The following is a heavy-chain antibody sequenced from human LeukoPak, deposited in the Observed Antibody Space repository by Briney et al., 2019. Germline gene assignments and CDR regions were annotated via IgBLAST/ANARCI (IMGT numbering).Heavy chain of an antibody. CDR2: ISYDGSNK. CDR1: GFTFSSYG. CDR3: AKDQGFVEFPLNLMDV. V-gene: IGHV3-30*18. Sequence: GRSLRLSCAASGFTFSSYGMHWVRQAPGKGLEWVAVISYDGSNKYCADSVKGRFTISRDNSQNTLYLQMNSLRAEDTAVYYCAKDQGFVEFPLNLMDVWGQGTTVTVSS. J-gene: IGHJ6*02. D-gene: IGHD3-10*01.